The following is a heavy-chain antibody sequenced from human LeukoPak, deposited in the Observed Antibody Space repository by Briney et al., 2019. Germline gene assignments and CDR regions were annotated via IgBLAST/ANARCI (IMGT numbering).Heavy chain of an antibody. CDR3: ARVDYSNWFDP. CDR1: GFTFSTYA. V-gene: IGHV3-53*01. J-gene: IGHJ5*02. D-gene: IGHD5-12*01. Sequence: PGGSLRLSCAASGFTFSTYALSWVRQAPGKGLDGVSVIYSGDTTYYADSVKGRFTISRDSSKNTLYLQMNSLRVEDKAVYYCARVDYSNWFDPWGQGTLVTVSS. CDR2: IYSGDTT.